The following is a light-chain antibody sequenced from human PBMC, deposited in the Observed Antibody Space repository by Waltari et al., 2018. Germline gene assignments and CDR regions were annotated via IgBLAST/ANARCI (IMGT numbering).Light chain of an antibody. V-gene: IGLV2-14*03. CDR1: SSDVGGYDY. CDR3: GSYTSSTTLA. CDR2: DVS. J-gene: IGLJ1*01. Sequence: QSALTQPASVSGSPGQSITISCTGTSSDVGGYDYVSWYQQHPGKAPKLILYDVSNLPYDVSHRFSGSKSGNTASLTISGLQADDEAEYYCGSYTSSTTLAFGTGTKVTVL.